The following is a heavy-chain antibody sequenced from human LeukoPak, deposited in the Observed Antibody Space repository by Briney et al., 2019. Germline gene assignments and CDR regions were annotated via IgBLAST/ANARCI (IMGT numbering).Heavy chain of an antibody. CDR3: ARSYGYSSSWYGSDWFDP. D-gene: IGHD6-13*01. CDR1: GGSISSGSYY. J-gene: IGHJ5*02. Sequence: SETLSLTCTVSGGSISSGSYYWSWIRQPAGKGLEWIGRMYTSGSTNYNPSLKSRVTISVATSKNQFSLKLSSVTGADTAVYYCARSYGYSSSWYGSDWFDPWGQGTLVTVSS. CDR2: MYTSGST. V-gene: IGHV4-61*02.